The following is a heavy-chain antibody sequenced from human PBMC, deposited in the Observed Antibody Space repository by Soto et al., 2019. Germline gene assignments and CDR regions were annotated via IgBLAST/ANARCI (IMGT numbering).Heavy chain of an antibody. V-gene: IGHV3-23*01. CDR3: AKGSRGYCSSTSCPFSDY. D-gene: IGHD2-2*01. Sequence: GGSLRLSCAASGFTFSSYAMSWVRQAPGKGLEWVSAISGSGSSTYYADSVKGRFTISRDNSKNTLYLQMNSLRAEDTAVYYCAKGSRGYCSSTSCPFSDYWGQGTLVTVSS. CDR2: ISGSGSST. J-gene: IGHJ4*02. CDR1: GFTFSSYA.